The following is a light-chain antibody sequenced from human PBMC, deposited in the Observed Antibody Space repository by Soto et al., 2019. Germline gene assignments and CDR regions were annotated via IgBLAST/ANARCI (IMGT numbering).Light chain of an antibody. J-gene: IGKJ1*01. Sequence: ENVLTQSLGALSLTPGERATLSCRASQSVSNSNLAWFQQKPGQAPRLLIYGASSRATGISDRFSGSGSGTDFTLTISRLEPEDFAVYYCQQYGRSPGTFGQGTKVDIK. CDR2: GAS. CDR3: QQYGRSPGT. CDR1: QSVSNSN. V-gene: IGKV3-20*01.